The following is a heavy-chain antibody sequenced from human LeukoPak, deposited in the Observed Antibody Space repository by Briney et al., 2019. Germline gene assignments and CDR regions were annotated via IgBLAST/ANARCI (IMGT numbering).Heavy chain of an antibody. CDR3: PEGSGVWAFDI. D-gene: IGHD2-15*01. CDR2: ISYDGSNK. Sequence: GGSLRLSCASSGIPLSSFDMHLGCQAPGKALEWVAVISYDGSNKDYADSVKGRFTISRDNSKNTLDLQMNGLRGDDTAVYYCPEGSGVWAFDIWGQGTMVTVSS. CDR1: GIPLSSFD. J-gene: IGHJ3*02. V-gene: IGHV3-30-3*02.